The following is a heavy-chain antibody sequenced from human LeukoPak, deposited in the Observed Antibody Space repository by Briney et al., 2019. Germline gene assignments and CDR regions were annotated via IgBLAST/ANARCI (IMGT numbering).Heavy chain of an antibody. V-gene: IGHV3-53*01. Sequence: GGSLRLSCAASGFTVSSNYMSWVRQAPGKGLEWVSVIYSGGSTYFADSVKGRFTISRDYSKNTLYLQINSLRAEDTAVYYCARALSSSWYAFRSNWFGPWGQGTLVSVSS. CDR3: ARALSSSWYAFRSNWFGP. J-gene: IGHJ5*02. CDR1: GFTVSSNY. D-gene: IGHD6-13*01. CDR2: IYSGGST.